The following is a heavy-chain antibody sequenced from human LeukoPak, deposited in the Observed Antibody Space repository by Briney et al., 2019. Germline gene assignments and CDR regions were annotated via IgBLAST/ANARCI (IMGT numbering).Heavy chain of an antibody. V-gene: IGHV1-46*01. D-gene: IGHD3-22*01. Sequence: ASVKVSCKASGYTFTSYYMHWVRQAPGQGLEWMGIINPSGGSTSYAQKFQGRVTMTRDTSTSTVYMELSSLRSEDTAVYYCARAGAAYYYDSSGFYLDYWGQGTLVTVSS. CDR1: GYTFTSYY. J-gene: IGHJ4*02. CDR3: ARAGAAYYYDSSGFYLDY. CDR2: INPSGGST.